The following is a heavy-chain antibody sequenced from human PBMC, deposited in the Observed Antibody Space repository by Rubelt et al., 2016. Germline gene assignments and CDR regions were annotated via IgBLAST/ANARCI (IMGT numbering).Heavy chain of an antibody. CDR1: GYTFTSYP. V-gene: IGHV7-4-1*01. CDR3: AGDYSRVAFAI. D-gene: IGHD2-15*01. J-gene: IGHJ3*02. CDR2: INTNTGNP. Sequence: VSCKASGYTFTSYPMNWVRQAPGQGLEWMGWINTNTGNPTYAQGFTGRFVFSLDTSVSTAYLQIGSLEAEDTAVYYCAGDYSRVAFAIWGQGTMVTVSP.